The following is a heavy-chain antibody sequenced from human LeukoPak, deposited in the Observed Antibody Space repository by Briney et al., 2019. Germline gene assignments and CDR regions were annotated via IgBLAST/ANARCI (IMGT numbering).Heavy chain of an antibody. D-gene: IGHD6-6*01. J-gene: IGHJ6*03. V-gene: IGHV1-69*05. CDR1: GGTFSSYA. Sequence: ASVKVSCKASGGTFSSYAISWVRQAPGQGLEWMGGIIPIFGTANYAQKFQGRVTITTDESTSTAYMELSSLRSEDTAVYYCARGIAARPNYYYYYMDVWGKGTTVTVSS. CDR3: ARGIAARPNYYYYYMDV. CDR2: IIPIFGTA.